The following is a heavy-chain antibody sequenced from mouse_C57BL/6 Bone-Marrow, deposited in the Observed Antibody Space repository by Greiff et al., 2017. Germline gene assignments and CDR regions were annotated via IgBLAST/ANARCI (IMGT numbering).Heavy chain of an antibody. CDR3: ARHEEGYYYGSSLAWFAY. D-gene: IGHD1-1*01. Sequence: QVQLKESGAELVKPGASVKLSCKASGYTFTEYTIHWVKQRSGQGLEWIGWFYPGSGSIKYNEKFKDKATLTADKSSSTVYMELSRLTSEDSAVYFCARHEEGYYYGSSLAWFAYWGQGTLVTVSA. J-gene: IGHJ3*01. V-gene: IGHV1-62-2*01. CDR1: GYTFTEYT. CDR2: FYPGSGSI.